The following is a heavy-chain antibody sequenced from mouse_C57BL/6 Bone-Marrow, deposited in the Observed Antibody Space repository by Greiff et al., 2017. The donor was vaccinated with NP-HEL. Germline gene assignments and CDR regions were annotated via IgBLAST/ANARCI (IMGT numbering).Heavy chain of an antibody. Sequence: QVQLQQSGAELVKPGASVKISCKASGYAFSSYWMNWVKQRPGKGLEWIGQIYPGDGDTNYNGKFKGKATLTADKSSSTAYMQLSSLTSEDSAVYYCARWPSYYYGSRFAYWGQGTLVTVSA. J-gene: IGHJ3*01. D-gene: IGHD1-1*01. CDR3: ARWPSYYYGSRFAY. CDR2: IYPGDGDT. CDR1: GYAFSSYW. V-gene: IGHV1-80*01.